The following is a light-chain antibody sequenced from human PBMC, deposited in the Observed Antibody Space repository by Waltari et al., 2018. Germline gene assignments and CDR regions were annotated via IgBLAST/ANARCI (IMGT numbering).Light chain of an antibody. CDR1: QSVSSN. CDR3: QQYNRWPPIT. V-gene: IGKV3-15*01. J-gene: IGKJ5*01. Sequence: VVLTQSPATLSVSPGESAIISCRASQSVSSNLAWYQQKPGQAPRLLIYDASPRAFSIPARFRGSGSGTEFTLTINSLQSEDSATYYCQQYNRWPPITFGQGTRLDIK. CDR2: DAS.